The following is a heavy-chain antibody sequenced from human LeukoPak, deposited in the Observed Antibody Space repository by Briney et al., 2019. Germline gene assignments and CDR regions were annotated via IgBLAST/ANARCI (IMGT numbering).Heavy chain of an antibody. J-gene: IGHJ4*02. D-gene: IGHD3-22*01. Sequence: GGSLRLSCAASGVTLGTYAMSWARQAPGKGLEWVSGSSSSGSGDNTYYADSVKGRFTISRDSSKNTLFLHMNTLRAEDTAIYYCARIIYHSDTRGYHGDMAIDSWGQGTLVTVSS. CDR3: ARIIYHSDTRGYHGDMAIDS. CDR1: GVTLGTYA. V-gene: IGHV3-23*01. CDR2: SSSSGSGDNT.